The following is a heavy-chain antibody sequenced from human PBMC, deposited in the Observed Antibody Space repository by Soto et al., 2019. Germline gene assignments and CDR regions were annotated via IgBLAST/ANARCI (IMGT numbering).Heavy chain of an antibody. CDR2: IYYSGST. Sequence: PSETLSLTCTVSGGSISSSSYYWGWIRQPPGKGLEWIGSIYYSGSTYYNPSLKSRVTISVDTSKNQFSLKLSSVTAADTAVYYCARAWDYDFWSGPRPPRPIYYYYYMDVWGKGTTVTVSS. CDR1: GGSISSSSYY. D-gene: IGHD3-3*01. J-gene: IGHJ6*03. CDR3: ARAWDYDFWSGPRPPRPIYYYYYMDV. V-gene: IGHV4-39*01.